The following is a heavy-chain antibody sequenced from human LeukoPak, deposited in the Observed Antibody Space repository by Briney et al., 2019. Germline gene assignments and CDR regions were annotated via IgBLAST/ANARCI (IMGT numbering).Heavy chain of an antibody. CDR2: IRQGGSEK. CDR3: ARDTSSTSFDY. Sequence: GGSLRLSCAASGFTLRNYWMSWVRQAPGKALEWVANIRQGGSEKYYVDSVKGRFTISRDNAKNSLYLQMNRLRADDRALYFCARDTSSTSFDYWGQGTLVTVSS. D-gene: IGHD2-2*01. J-gene: IGHJ4*02. CDR1: GFTLRNYW. V-gene: IGHV3-7*01.